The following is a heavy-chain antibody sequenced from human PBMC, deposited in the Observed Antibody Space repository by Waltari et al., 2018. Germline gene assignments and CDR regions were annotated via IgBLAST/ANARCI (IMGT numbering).Heavy chain of an antibody. V-gene: IGHV4-38-2*01. CDR1: GYSISSGYY. J-gene: IGHJ4*02. CDR2: IYHSGST. CDR3: ARLTRGAPGAHFDY. D-gene: IGHD1-26*01. Sequence: QVQLQESGPGLVKPSETLSLTCAVSGYSISSGYYWGWIRQPPGKGLEWIGSIYHSGSTYYNPSLKSRVTISVDTSKNQFSLKLSSVTAADTAVYYCARLTRGAPGAHFDYWGQGTLVTVSS.